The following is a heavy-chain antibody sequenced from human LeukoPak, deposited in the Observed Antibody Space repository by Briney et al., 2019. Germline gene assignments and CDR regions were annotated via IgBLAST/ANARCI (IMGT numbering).Heavy chain of an antibody. CDR3: ARDLAAAGTIDS. CDR2: IYHSGST. Sequence: PSETLSLTCTVSGGSISSYYWSWIRQPPGKGLEWLGYIYHSGSTNYNPSLKSRATISEDTSKNQFSLKLSSVTAADTAVYYCARDLAAAGTIDSGGQGTLVTVSS. V-gene: IGHV4-59*01. CDR1: GGSISSYY. D-gene: IGHD6-13*01. J-gene: IGHJ5*01.